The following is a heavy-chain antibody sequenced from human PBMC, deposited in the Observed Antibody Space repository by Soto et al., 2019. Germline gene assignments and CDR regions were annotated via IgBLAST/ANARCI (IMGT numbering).Heavy chain of an antibody. Sequence: QVQLQESGPGLVKPSETMSLSCTVSGGSISSYYWSWFRQSPGKRMEWIGYVHHSWGSSYNPSLQGRVAISLDTSKCQFSLKVTSVTATDTAVYYCARQGFGPLHGLVDVWGQGTKVTVSS. CDR2: VHHSWGS. D-gene: IGHD3-10*01. J-gene: IGHJ6*02. V-gene: IGHV4-59*08. CDR3: ARQGFGPLHGLVDV. CDR1: GGSISSYY.